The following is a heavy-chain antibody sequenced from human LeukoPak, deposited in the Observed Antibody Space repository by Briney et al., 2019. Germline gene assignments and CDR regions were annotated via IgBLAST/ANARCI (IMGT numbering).Heavy chain of an antibody. V-gene: IGHV3-30*02. Sequence: PGGSLLLSCAASGFTFSSYGMHWVRQAPGKGLEGVAFIRYDGSNKYYADSVQGRFTISRDNSKNTLYLQMNSLRAEDTAVYYCAKIDFWSGRNDYWGQGTLVTVSS. J-gene: IGHJ4*02. CDR1: GFTFSSYG. CDR2: IRYDGSNK. D-gene: IGHD3-3*01. CDR3: AKIDFWSGRNDY.